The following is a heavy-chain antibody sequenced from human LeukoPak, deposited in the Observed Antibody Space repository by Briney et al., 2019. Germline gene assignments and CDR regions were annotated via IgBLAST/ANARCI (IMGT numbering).Heavy chain of an antibody. V-gene: IGHV1-2*02. J-gene: IGHJ4*02. CDR2: INPNSGGT. Sequence: ASVKVSCKAFGYTFTGYYMHWVRQAPGQGLEWMGWINPNSGGTNYAQKFQGRVTMTRDTSISTAYMELSRLRSDDTAVYYCARGGDFTYYYDSSGYSHRLNYWGQGTLVTVSS. CDR1: GYTFTGYY. CDR3: ARGGDFTYYYDSSGYSHRLNY. D-gene: IGHD3-22*01.